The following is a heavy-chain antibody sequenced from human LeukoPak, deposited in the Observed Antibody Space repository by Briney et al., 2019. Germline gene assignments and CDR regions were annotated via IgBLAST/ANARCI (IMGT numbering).Heavy chain of an antibody. J-gene: IGHJ5*02. V-gene: IGHV3-21*01. CDR1: GFTFDDYA. CDR2: ISSSSKYI. D-gene: IGHD2-2*03. CDR3: ARDLDIVVVPASWFYP. Sequence: GGSLRFSCAASGFTFDDYAMHWVRQAPGRGLEWVSSISSSSKYIYYADSVKGRFTISRDDAKNSLSLQINSLRAEDTAVYYCARDLDIVVVPASWFYPWGQGTLVTVSS.